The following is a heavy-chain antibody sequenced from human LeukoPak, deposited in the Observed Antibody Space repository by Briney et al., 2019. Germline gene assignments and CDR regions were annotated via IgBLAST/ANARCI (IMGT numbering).Heavy chain of an antibody. CDR3: AREVGGSDYFDY. J-gene: IGHJ4*02. D-gene: IGHD1-26*01. V-gene: IGHV1-18*01. Sequence: GASVKVSCKAIGYTFTSYGISWVRQAPGQGLEWMGWISVHSGTTNYAQNFQGRVSMTTDTSTTTVLMELRSLRSDDTALYYCAREVGGSDYFDYWGQGTLVTVSS. CDR2: ISVHSGTT. CDR1: GYTFTSYG.